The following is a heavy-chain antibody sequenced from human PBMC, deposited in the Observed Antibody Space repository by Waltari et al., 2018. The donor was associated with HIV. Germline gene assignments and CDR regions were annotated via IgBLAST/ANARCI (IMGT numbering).Heavy chain of an antibody. D-gene: IGHD6-13*01. CDR3: AKGPHAAYSSSWSLYAEYFQH. J-gene: IGHJ1*01. CDR1: GFTFDDYA. Sequence: EVQLVESGGGLVQPGRSLRLSCAASGFTFDDYAMHWVRQAPGKGLEWVSGISWNSGSTGYADAVKGRFTISRDNAKNSLYLQMNSLRAEDTALYYCAKGPHAAYSSSWSLYAEYFQHWGQGTLVTVSS. CDR2: ISWNSGST. V-gene: IGHV3-9*01.